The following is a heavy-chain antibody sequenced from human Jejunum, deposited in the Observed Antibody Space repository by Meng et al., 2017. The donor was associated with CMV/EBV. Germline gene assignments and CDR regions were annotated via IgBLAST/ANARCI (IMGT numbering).Heavy chain of an antibody. CDR3: ARHEVVGTAIFDY. V-gene: IGHV4-4*07. J-gene: IGHJ4*02. CDR1: GGSISNYY. Sequence: HVQLHESRPGRVKPSETLSRTCTASGGSISNYYWSWIRQPAGKGLEYIGRIYSSGTTKYNPSLNSRVTMSVDTSKNKFSLKVRSVTAADTAVYLCARHEVVGTAIFDYWGQGTLVTVSS. CDR2: IYSSGTT. D-gene: IGHD6-19*01.